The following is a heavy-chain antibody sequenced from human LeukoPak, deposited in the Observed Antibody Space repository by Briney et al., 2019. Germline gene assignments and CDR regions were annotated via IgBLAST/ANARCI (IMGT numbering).Heavy chain of an antibody. Sequence: SETLSLTCAVYGGSFSGYYWSWMRQPPGKGLEWIGEINHSGSTNYNPSLKSRVTISVDTSKNQFSLKLSSVTAADTAVYYCARQIAAAGKRYYFDYWGQGTLVTVSS. J-gene: IGHJ4*02. CDR1: GGSFSGYY. CDR2: INHSGST. CDR3: ARQIAAAGKRYYFDY. V-gene: IGHV4-34*01. D-gene: IGHD6-13*01.